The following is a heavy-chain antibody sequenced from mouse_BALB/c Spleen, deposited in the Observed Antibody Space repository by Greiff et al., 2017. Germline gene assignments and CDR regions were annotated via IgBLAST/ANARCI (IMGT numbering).Heavy chain of an antibody. J-gene: IGHJ2*01. CDR3: AGDYDRDFDY. D-gene: IGHD2-4*01. V-gene: IGHV1-14*01. CDR1: GYTFTSYV. Sequence: VHVKQSGPELVKPGASVKMSCKASGYTFTSYVMHWVKQKPGQGLEWIGYINPYNDGTKYNEKFKGKATLTSDKSSSTAYMELSSLTSEDSAVYYCAGDYDRDFDYWGQGTTLTVSS. CDR2: INPYNDGT.